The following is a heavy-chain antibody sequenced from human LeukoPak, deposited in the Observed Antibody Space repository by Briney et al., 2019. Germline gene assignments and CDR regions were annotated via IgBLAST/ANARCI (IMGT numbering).Heavy chain of an antibody. CDR2: ISSSSSYI. V-gene: IGHV3-21*01. D-gene: IGHD4-23*01. J-gene: IGHJ4*02. CDR3: ARGYDYGGNSEGSFDY. Sequence: PGGSLRLSCAASGFTFSSCSMNWVRQAPGKGLEWVSSISSSSSYIYYADSVKGRFTISRDNAKNSLYLQMNSLRAEDTAVYYCARGYDYGGNSEGSFDYWGQGTLVTVSS. CDR1: GFTFSSCS.